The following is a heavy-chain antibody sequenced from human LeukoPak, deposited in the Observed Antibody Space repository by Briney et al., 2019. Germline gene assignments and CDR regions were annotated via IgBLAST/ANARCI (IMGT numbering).Heavy chain of an antibody. CDR3: ARDHQNYDSSGYYHDY. CDR1: GYTFTSYG. CDR2: ISGYSGNT. J-gene: IGHJ4*02. D-gene: IGHD3-22*01. V-gene: IGHV1-18*01. Sequence: ASVKVSCMASGYTFTSYGISWVRQAPGQGLEWMGGISGYSGNTNYAQKFQGRVTMTKDTSTSTAYMELRSLRSDDTAVYYCARDHQNYDSSGYYHDYWGQGTLVTVSS.